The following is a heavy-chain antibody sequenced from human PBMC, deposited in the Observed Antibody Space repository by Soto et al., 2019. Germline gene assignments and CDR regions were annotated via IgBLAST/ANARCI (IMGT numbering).Heavy chain of an antibody. V-gene: IGHV4-59*12. CDR1: GGSISSYY. Sequence: SETLSLTCTVSGGSISSYYWSWIRQPPGKELEWIGSVYYTGSTYYNPSLKSRVSISIDTSKNQFSLSLNSVTAADTAVYYCTRRVRSTGLLDYWGQGALVTVSS. D-gene: IGHD4-4*01. J-gene: IGHJ4*02. CDR3: TRRVRSTGLLDY. CDR2: VYYTGST.